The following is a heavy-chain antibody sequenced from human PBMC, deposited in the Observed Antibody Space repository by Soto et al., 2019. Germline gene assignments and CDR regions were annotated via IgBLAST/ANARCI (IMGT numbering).Heavy chain of an antibody. CDR1: GFSLTTSGVG. CDR2: IYRGGDK. D-gene: IGHD7-27*01. V-gene: IGHV2-5*02. CDR3: ALQTWAPPPAWFDP. Sequence: QITLKESGPTLVKPTETLTLTCTFSGFSLTTSGVGVGWIRQPPGKALEWLALIYRGGDKRYNPSLESRLTITEDTSKNPVVLTMTNMGPVDTATYYCALQTWAPPPAWFDPWGQGTLVTVSS. J-gene: IGHJ5*02.